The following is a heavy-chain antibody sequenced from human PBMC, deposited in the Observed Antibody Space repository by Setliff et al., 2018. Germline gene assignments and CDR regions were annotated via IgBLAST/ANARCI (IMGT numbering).Heavy chain of an antibody. CDR1: GGSMITNDYF. CDR3: ARLPGYCNGGNCYGYYTFDI. V-gene: IGHV4-39*01. J-gene: IGHJ3*02. D-gene: IGHD2-15*01. CDR2: INYSGIT. Sequence: PSETLSLTCTVSGGSMITNDYFWGWIRQPPGTGLEWIGSINYSGITYYSPSLKSRVIVSVDTSKNQFSLKLSSVTAADTAVYYCARLPGYCNGGNCYGYYTFDIWGQGTMVTVSS.